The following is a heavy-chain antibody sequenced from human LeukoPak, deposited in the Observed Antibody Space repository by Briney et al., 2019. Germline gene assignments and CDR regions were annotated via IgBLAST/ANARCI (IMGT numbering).Heavy chain of an antibody. CDR3: ARQYYDFWSGYYGGWFDP. CDR2: IDPSDSYT. D-gene: IGHD3-3*01. J-gene: IGHJ5*02. CDR1: GYSFTSYW. V-gene: IGHV5-10-1*01. Sequence: GESLKISCKGSGYSFTSYWIGWVRQMPGKGLEWMGRIDPSDSYTNYSPSFQGHVTISADKSISTAYLQWSSLKASDTAMYYCARQYYDFWSGYYGGWFDPWGQGTLVTVSS.